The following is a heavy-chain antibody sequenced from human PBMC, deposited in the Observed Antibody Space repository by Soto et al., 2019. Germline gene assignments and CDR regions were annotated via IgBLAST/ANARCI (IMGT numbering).Heavy chain of an antibody. CDR3: ASTSSITMVRGAHYYYGMDV. D-gene: IGHD3-10*01. CDR2: IDPSDSYT. CDR1: GYSFTSYW. V-gene: IGHV5-10-1*01. J-gene: IGHJ6*02. Sequence: GESLKISCKVSGYSFTSYWISLVLQIPGKFRELMGRIDPSDSYTNYSPSFQGHVTISADKSISTAYLQWSSLKASDTAMYYCASTSSITMVRGAHYYYGMDVWGQGTTVTVSS.